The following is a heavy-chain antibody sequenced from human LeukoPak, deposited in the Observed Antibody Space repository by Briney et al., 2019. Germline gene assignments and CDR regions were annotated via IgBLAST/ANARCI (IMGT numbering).Heavy chain of an antibody. D-gene: IGHD3-22*01. CDR1: GFTFSSYA. CDR2: ISGSGGST. V-gene: IGHV3-23*01. J-gene: IGHJ4*02. CDR3: ASAGSDYYDSSGYFGY. Sequence: GGSLRLSCAASGFTFSSYAMSWVRQAPGKGLEWVSAISGSGGSTYYADSVKGRFTISRDNSKNTLYLQMNSLRAEDTAVYYCASAGSDYYDSSGYFGYWGQGTLVTVSS.